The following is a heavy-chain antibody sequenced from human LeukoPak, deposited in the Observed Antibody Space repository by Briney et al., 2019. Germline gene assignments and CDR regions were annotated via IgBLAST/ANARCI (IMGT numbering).Heavy chain of an antibody. J-gene: IGHJ4*02. D-gene: IGHD4-17*01. V-gene: IGHV4-38-2*02. Sequence: SETLSLTCTVSGYSISSGYYWGWIRQPPGKGLEWIGSIYHSGSTYYNPSLKSRVTISVDTSKNQFSLKLSSVTAADTAVYYCARDEGPTVTHRYFDYWGQGTLVTVSS. CDR1: GYSISSGYY. CDR3: ARDEGPTVTHRYFDY. CDR2: IYHSGST.